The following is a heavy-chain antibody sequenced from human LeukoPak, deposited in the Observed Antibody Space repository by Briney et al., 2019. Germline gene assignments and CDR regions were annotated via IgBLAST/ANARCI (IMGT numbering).Heavy chain of an antibody. Sequence: PSETLSLTCAVSGGSINSNYWWIWVRQPPEKGLEWIGEIYHSGSTNYNPSLKSRVTISVDKSKNQFSLKLSSVTAADTAVYYCATEVFGVGPYDPWGQGTLVTVSS. CDR2: IYHSGST. V-gene: IGHV4-4*02. CDR1: GGSINSNYW. CDR3: ATEVFGVGPYDP. J-gene: IGHJ5*02. D-gene: IGHD3-10*02.